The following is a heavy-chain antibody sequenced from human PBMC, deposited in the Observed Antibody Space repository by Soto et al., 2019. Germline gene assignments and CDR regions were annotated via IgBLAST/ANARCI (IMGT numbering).Heavy chain of an antibody. CDR1: GFTIGDYG. J-gene: IGHJ4*02. V-gene: IGHV3-49*03. CDR3: AHVAPFRSPLSLP. CDR2: IRSKGYGGTT. Sequence: GGPLRLSCTAVGFTIGDYGMSQFRQAPSKGLEWVSFIRSKGYGGTTEYAASVKGRFTISRDDSKRIAYLQMNSLKTEDTAVYYSAHVAPFRSPLSLPWGQGTPVPVSS. D-gene: IGHD2-15*01.